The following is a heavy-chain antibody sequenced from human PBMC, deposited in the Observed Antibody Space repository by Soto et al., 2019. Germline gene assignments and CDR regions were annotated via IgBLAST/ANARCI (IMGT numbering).Heavy chain of an antibody. V-gene: IGHV3-23*01. CDR3: ARPYVKVDVNDAFDI. Sequence: EVQLLESGGGLVQPGGSLRLSCAASGLTFSTYALTWVRQAPGKGLEWVSSIGTHADNTYYVDSVKGRFSISRDNSKNTVYLQMISLSAEDTAVYYCARPYVKVDVNDAFDIWGRGTMVTVSS. D-gene: IGHD3-16*01. CDR2: IGTHADNT. CDR1: GLTFSTYA. J-gene: IGHJ3*02.